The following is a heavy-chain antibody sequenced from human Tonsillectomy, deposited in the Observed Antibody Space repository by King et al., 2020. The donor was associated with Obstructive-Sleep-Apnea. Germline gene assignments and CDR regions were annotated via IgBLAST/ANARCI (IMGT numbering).Heavy chain of an antibody. J-gene: IGHJ4*02. V-gene: IGHV5-51*01. CDR2: IYPADSDT. CDR1: GYSFNTYW. D-gene: IGHD3-16*01. CDR3: ARLWGRGRVPNPFDY. Sequence: VQLVESGAEVKKPGESLKLSCKGSGYSFNTYWIGWVRQMPGKGLEWMGIIYPADSDTRYSPSFQGQVTMSADKSTSTAYLQWSSLKASDTAIFYCARLWGRGRVPNPFDYWGQGTLITVSS.